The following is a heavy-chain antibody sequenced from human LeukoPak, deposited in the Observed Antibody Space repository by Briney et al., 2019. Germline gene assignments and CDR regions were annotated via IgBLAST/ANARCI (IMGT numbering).Heavy chain of an antibody. V-gene: IGHV4-34*01. CDR3: AAVYCSSTSCSTDY. Sequence: PSETLSLTCAVYGGSFSGYYWSWIRQPPGKGLEWIGEINHSGSTNYNPSLKSRVTISVDTSKNQFSLKLSSVTAADTAVYYRAAVYCSSTSCSTDYWGQGTLVTVSS. CDR1: GGSFSGYY. J-gene: IGHJ4*02. D-gene: IGHD2-2*02. CDR2: INHSGST.